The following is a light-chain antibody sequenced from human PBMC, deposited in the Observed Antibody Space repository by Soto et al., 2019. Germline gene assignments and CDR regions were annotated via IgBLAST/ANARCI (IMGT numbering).Light chain of an antibody. V-gene: IGKV3-20*01. CDR3: QQYAYSPRT. CDR2: GAS. J-gene: IGKJ2*01. Sequence: EIVLTQSPGTLSLSPGERATLSCRASQSVGRNYLAWYQQKPGQAPRLLIYGASSRATGIPDRFSGSGSGTDFTLTISRLEPEDLAVYYYQQYAYSPRTFGRWTKLEI. CDR1: QSVGRNY.